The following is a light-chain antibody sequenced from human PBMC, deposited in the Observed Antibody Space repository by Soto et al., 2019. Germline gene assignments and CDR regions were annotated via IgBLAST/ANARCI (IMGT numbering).Light chain of an antibody. CDR3: QQYKSFSLT. CDR1: QSINNW. J-gene: IGKJ4*01. Sequence: DIQMAQSHSTLSASVGDRVTITCRASQSINNWLAWYQQKPGKAPKLLIYKTSDLESGVPSRFSGSGSGTEFSLTISSLQPDDFATYYCQQYKSFSLTFGGGTKVDIK. CDR2: KTS. V-gene: IGKV1-5*03.